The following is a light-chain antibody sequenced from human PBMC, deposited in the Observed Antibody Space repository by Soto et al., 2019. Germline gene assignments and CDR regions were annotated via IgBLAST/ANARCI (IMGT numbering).Light chain of an antibody. J-gene: IGKJ1*01. CDR3: QQSYSTPWT. Sequence: DIQMTQSPSSLSASVEDRVTITCRASQTIFRWLAWYQQKPGKAPKLLIYAASSLQSGVPSRFSGSGSGTDFTLTISSLQPEDFATYYCQQSYSTPWTFGQGTKVDIK. V-gene: IGKV1-39*01. CDR1: QTIFRW. CDR2: AAS.